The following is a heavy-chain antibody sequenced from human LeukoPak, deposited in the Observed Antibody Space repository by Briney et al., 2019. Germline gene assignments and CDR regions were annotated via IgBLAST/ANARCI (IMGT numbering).Heavy chain of an antibody. Sequence: GGSLRLSCAASGFTLSSNYMNRVRQAPGKGLEWVSVVHSGGSTSYADSVKGRFVISRDNSKNTLYLQMTSLIAEDTAVYYCARGWLRGDLSDYWGQGTLVTVSS. J-gene: IGHJ4*02. V-gene: IGHV3-66*01. CDR3: ARGWLRGDLSDY. CDR2: VHSGGST. CDR1: GFTLSSNY. D-gene: IGHD3-10*01.